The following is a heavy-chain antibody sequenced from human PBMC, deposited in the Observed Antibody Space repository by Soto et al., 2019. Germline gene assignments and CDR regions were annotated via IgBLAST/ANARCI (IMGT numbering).Heavy chain of an antibody. V-gene: IGHV4-39*02. J-gene: IGHJ4*02. CDR2: IYYDGST. CDR3: ARYSLLPL. CDR1: GGSISSSHYC. Sequence: SETLSLTCTVSGGSISSSHYCWGWIRQPPGKGLEWIGSIYYDGSTYYNPSLKSRVTISVDTSKNHFSLKLSSVTAADTAVYYCARYSLLPLWGQGTLVTVSS. D-gene: IGHD6-13*01.